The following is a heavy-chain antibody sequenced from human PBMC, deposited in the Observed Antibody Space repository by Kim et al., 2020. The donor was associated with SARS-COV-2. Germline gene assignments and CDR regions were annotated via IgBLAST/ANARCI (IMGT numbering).Heavy chain of an antibody. Sequence: VHGRFTISRDNSKNRLSLQMDSLTAEDTAIYYCAKAPTDYYGSGNLAFDYWGQGTLVTVSS. J-gene: IGHJ4*02. D-gene: IGHD3-10*01. CDR3: AKAPTDYYGSGNLAFDY. V-gene: IGHV3-23*01.